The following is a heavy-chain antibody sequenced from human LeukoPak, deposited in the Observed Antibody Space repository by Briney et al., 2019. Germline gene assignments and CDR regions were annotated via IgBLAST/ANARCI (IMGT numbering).Heavy chain of an antibody. D-gene: IGHD6-13*01. J-gene: IGHJ4*02. CDR2: IKQDGSEK. CDR1: GFTFSSYL. CDR3: ARSRWYRAVNYFDY. Sequence: GGSLRLSCAASGFTFSSYLMSWVRQAPGKGLECVANIKQDGSEKYYVDSVKGRFTISRDNAKNSLYLQMNSVRAEDTAVYYCARSRWYRAVNYFDYWGQGTLVTVSS. V-gene: IGHV3-7*01.